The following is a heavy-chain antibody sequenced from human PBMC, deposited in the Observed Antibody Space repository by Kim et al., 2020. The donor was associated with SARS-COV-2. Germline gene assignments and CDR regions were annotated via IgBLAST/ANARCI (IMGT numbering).Heavy chain of an antibody. Sequence: GGSLRLSCAASGFTFSSYAMSWVRQAPGKGLEWVSAISGSGGGTYYADSVKGRFTISRDNSKNTLYLQMNSLRAEDTAVYYCAKGVEEGITMIVVARTTSYVDYWGQGTLVTVSS. J-gene: IGHJ4*02. CDR2: ISGSGGGT. D-gene: IGHD3-22*01. CDR1: GFTFSSYA. CDR3: AKGVEEGITMIVVARTTSYVDY. V-gene: IGHV3-23*01.